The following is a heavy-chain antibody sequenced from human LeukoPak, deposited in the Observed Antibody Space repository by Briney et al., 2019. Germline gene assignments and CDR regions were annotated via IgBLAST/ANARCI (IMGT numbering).Heavy chain of an antibody. D-gene: IGHD3/OR15-3a*01. CDR2: IIPIFGTA. CDR3: AMGGWTTRPAGQNDY. J-gene: IGHJ4*02. CDR1: GGTFSSHA. V-gene: IGHV1-69*05. Sequence: GASVKVSCKASGGTFSSHATSWVRQAPGQGLEWMGGIIPIFGTANYAQKFQGRVTITTDESTSTAYMELSSLRSEDTAVYYCAMGGWTTRPAGQNDYWGQGTLVTVSS.